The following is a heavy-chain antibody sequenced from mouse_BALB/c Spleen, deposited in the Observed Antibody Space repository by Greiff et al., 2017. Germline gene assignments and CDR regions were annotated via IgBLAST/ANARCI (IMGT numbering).Heavy chain of an antibody. CDR2: INPSNGRT. CDR1: GYTFTSYW. CDR3: ANYYGSRAWFAY. J-gene: IGHJ3*01. V-gene: IGHV1S81*02. D-gene: IGHD1-1*01. Sequence: VQLQQPGAELVKPGASVKLSCKASGYTFTSYWMHWVKQRPGQGLEWIGEINPSNGRTNYNEKFKSKATLTVDKSSSTAYMQLSSLTSEDSAVYYCANYYGSRAWFAYWGQGTLVTVSA.